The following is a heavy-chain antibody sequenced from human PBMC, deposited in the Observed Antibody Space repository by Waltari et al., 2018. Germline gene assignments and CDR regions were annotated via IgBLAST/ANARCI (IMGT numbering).Heavy chain of an antibody. D-gene: IGHD3-10*01. CDR1: GDSINNTPDH. CDR3: ATDTPGNYYKQWVH. CDR2: YYNSGNT. J-gene: IGHJ4*02. Sequence: QLQLQESGPGLVKPSETLSLTCTVSGDSINNTPDHWGWIRQPPGKGLEWVGSYYNSGNTYYNPSLKSRLTISADTSNNQFSLQITSVTAADAAVYFCATDTPGNYYKQWVHWGRGILVTVSS. V-gene: IGHV4-39*01.